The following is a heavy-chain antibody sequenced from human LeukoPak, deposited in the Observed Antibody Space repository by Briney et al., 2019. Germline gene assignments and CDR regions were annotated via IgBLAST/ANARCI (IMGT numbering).Heavy chain of an antibody. Sequence: PGGSLRLSCAASGFTFSSYAMSWVRQAPGKGLVWVSRINSDGSSTSYADSVKGRFTISRENAKNTLYLQMNSLRAEDTAVYYCARGIYYSIIFDIWGQGTMVTVSS. CDR2: INSDGSST. CDR1: GFTFSSYA. D-gene: IGHD5-12*01. J-gene: IGHJ3*02. CDR3: ARGIYYSIIFDI. V-gene: IGHV3-74*01.